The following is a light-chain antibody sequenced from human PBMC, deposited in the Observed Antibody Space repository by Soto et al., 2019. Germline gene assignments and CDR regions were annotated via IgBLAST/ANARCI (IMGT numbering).Light chain of an antibody. J-gene: IGKJ5*01. Sequence: EVVLTQSPATLSLSPGERATLSCRASQSVSTYLTWYQQKPGQAPRLLIYDAYNRATGIPARFSGSGSGTDFTLTISSLEPEDFAVYICQQRTNWLATFGQGTRLEIK. V-gene: IGKV3-11*01. CDR3: QQRTNWLAT. CDR1: QSVSTY. CDR2: DAY.